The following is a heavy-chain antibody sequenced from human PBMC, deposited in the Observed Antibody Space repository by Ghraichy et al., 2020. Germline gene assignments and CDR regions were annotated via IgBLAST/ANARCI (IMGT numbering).Heavy chain of an antibody. CDR1: GFTFSSYS. CDR2: ISSSSSYI. J-gene: IGHJ3*02. V-gene: IGHV3-21*01. CDR3: AGSQEWLSLPYDAFDI. Sequence: GGSPRLSCAASGFTFSSYSMNWVRQAPGKGLEWVSSISSSSSYIYYADSVKGRFTISRDNAKNSLYLQMNSLRAEDTAVYYCAGSQEWLSLPYDAFDIWGQGTMVTVSS. D-gene: IGHD3-3*01.